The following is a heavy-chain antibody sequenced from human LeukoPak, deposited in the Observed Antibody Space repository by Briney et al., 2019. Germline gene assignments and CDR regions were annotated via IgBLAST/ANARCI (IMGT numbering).Heavy chain of an antibody. V-gene: IGHV3-23*01. CDR2: ISGNGGSG. J-gene: IGHJ4*02. CDR3: AKPTKVRYSSGWQYAYFDY. Sequence: GGSLRLSCATSGFIFSTYAMIWVRQAPGKGLEWVSDISGNGGSGYYADSVKGRFTISRDNSRNTLYLQMNSLRAEDTAVYYCAKPTKVRYSSGWQYAYFDYWGQGTLVTVSS. D-gene: IGHD6-19*01. CDR1: GFIFSTYA.